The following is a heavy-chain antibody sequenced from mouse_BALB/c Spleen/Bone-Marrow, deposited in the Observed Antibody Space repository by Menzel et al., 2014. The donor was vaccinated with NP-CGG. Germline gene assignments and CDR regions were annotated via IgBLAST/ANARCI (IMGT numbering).Heavy chain of an antibody. Sequence: EVNLVESGGDLAKPGGSLKLSCAASGFTFSSYGMSWVRQTPDKRLEWVATINNGGTYTYYPDSVKGRFTISRDNAKNTLYLQMSSLKSEDTAMYYCALNWDSAYWGQGTLVTVSA. CDR3: ALNWDSAY. CDR1: GFTFSSYG. V-gene: IGHV5-6*01. CDR2: INNGGTYT. J-gene: IGHJ3*01. D-gene: IGHD4-1*02.